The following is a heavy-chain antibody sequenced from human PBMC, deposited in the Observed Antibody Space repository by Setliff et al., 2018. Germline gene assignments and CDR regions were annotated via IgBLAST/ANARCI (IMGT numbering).Heavy chain of an antibody. CDR1: GGSFNVYF. Sequence: SETLSLTCAVYGGSFNVYFWNWIRQSPGKGLEWIGYKSNRGDTNSNPSLRSRLTMSVDTSKSQFSLNLTSVTAADTAVYFCARAVDSSGYFPYWYFDLWGRGALVTVSS. CDR3: ARAVDSSGYFPYWYFDL. V-gene: IGHV4-34*11. J-gene: IGHJ2*01. D-gene: IGHD3-22*01. CDR2: KSNRGDT.